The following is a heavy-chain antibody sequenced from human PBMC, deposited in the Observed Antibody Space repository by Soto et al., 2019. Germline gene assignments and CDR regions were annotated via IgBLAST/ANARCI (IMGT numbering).Heavy chain of an antibody. D-gene: IGHD5-12*01. CDR1: GFTFGSYN. CDR2: ISSSSSYI. J-gene: IGHJ6*02. Sequence: EVQLVESGGGLVRPGGSLRLSCAASGFTFGSYNMNWVRQAPGKGLEWVSSISSSSSYIYYADSVKGRFTISRDNAKNPLYLQMNSLSAEDTAVYYCASTRRVGYNNYCYYYGMDVWGQGTTVTFS. CDR3: ASTRRVGYNNYCYYYGMDV. V-gene: IGHV3-21*01.